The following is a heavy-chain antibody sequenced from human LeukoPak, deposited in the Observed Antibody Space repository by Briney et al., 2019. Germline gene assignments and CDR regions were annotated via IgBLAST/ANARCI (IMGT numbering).Heavy chain of an antibody. V-gene: IGHV4-34*01. CDR2: INHSGST. CDR3: ARCYGSGRDFDY. CDR1: GGSFSGYY. Sequence: SETPSLTCAVYGGSFSGYYWSWIRQPPGKGLEWIGEINHSGSTNYNPSLKSRVTISVDTSKNQFSLKLSSVTAADTAVYYCARCYGSGRDFDYWGQGTLVTVSS. D-gene: IGHD3-10*01. J-gene: IGHJ4*02.